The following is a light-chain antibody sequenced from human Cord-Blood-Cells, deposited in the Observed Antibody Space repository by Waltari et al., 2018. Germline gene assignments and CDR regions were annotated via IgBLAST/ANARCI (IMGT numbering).Light chain of an antibody. V-gene: IGKV1-39*01. Sequence: DIQMTQSQSYLSASLGDRVTITCRARQSISSYSNWYQQKPGKAPKLLFYAASSVQSGVPSRFSGSGSGTDFTRTISSLQPEDFATYYCQQSYSTPWTFGQGTKVEIK. CDR1: QSISSY. CDR3: QQSYSTPWT. J-gene: IGKJ1*01. CDR2: AAS.